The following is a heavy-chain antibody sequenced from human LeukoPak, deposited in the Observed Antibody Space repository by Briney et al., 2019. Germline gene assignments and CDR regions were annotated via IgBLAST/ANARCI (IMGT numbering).Heavy chain of an antibody. V-gene: IGHV4-38-2*02. D-gene: IGHD6-13*01. J-gene: IGHJ4*02. Sequence: SETLSLTCTVSGYSISSGYYWSWIRQPPGKGLEWIGYIYYSGSTHYNPSLKSRVTISVVTSKNQFSLKLSSVTAADTAIYYCARGVIATGGNDFDYWGQGTLVTVSS. CDR3: ARGVIATGGNDFDY. CDR2: IYYSGST. CDR1: GYSISSGYY.